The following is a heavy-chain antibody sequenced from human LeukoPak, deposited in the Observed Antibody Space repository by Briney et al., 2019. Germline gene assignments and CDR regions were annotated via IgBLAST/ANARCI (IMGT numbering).Heavy chain of an antibody. CDR3: AKDSSSSSGRPDC. Sequence: GGSLRLSCAASGFTFSNYAMTWVRQAPGKGLEWVSSISGSGGNTDYADSVKGRFTISRDSSKNTLYLQLNSLRAEDTAVYYCAKDSSSSSGRPDCWGQGTLVTVSS. D-gene: IGHD6-6*01. J-gene: IGHJ4*02. CDR1: GFTFSNYA. CDR2: ISGSGGNT. V-gene: IGHV3-23*01.